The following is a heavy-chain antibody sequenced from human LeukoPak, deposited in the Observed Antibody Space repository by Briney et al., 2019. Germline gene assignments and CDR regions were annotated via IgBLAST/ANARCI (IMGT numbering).Heavy chain of an antibody. D-gene: IGHD3-3*01. CDR1: GGSISSHY. Sequence: SETLSLTCTVSGGSISSHYWSWIRQPPGKGLEWIGYIYYSGSTNYNPSLKSRVTISVDTSKNQFSLKLSSVTAADTAVYYCARGAAYDFWSGINYYYYYTDVWGKGTTVTVSS. CDR3: ARGAAYDFWSGINYYYYYTDV. CDR2: IYYSGST. V-gene: IGHV4-59*11. J-gene: IGHJ6*03.